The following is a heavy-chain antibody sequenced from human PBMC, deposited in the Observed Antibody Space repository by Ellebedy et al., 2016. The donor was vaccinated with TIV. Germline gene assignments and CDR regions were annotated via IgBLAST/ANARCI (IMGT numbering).Heavy chain of an antibody. CDR3: TRGPSGGYFDY. CDR1: GYIFTDYY. J-gene: IGHJ4*03. Sequence: AASVKVSCKVSGYIFTDYYIHWFRQAPGQEFEWMGWINPNNGGTNYAQKFQDRVTMTRDTTISTVYMDLSRLTSDDTAVYYCTRGPSGGYFDYWGQGTTVTVAS. CDR2: INPNNGGT. V-gene: IGHV1-2*02. D-gene: IGHD3-10*01.